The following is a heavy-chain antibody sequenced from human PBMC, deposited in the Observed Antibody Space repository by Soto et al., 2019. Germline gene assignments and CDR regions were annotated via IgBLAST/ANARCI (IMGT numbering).Heavy chain of an antibody. Sequence: QVQLQESGPGLVKPSQTLSLTCTVSGGSISSGGYYWSWIRQHPGKGLEWIGYIYYSGSTYYNPSLRSRVTVPVDTSKNQFSLKLSSVTAADTAVYYCARGLHLGELSLYRLNAFDIWGQGTMVTVSS. D-gene: IGHD3-16*02. CDR2: IYYSGST. V-gene: IGHV4-31*03. CDR3: ARGLHLGELSLYRLNAFDI. J-gene: IGHJ3*02. CDR1: GGSISSGGYY.